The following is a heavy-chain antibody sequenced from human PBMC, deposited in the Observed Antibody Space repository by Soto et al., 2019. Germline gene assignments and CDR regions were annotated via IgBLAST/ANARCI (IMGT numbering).Heavy chain of an antibody. Sequence: SLKVSCKASGGTFSSYAISWVRQAPGQGLEWMGGIIPIFGTANYAQKFQGRVTITADESTSTAYMELSSLRSEDTAVYYCARGRVPHYYYGMDVWGQGTTVTVSS. CDR2: IIPIFGTA. J-gene: IGHJ6*02. D-gene: IGHD2-2*01. CDR3: ARGRVPHYYYGMDV. V-gene: IGHV1-69*13. CDR1: GGTFSSYA.